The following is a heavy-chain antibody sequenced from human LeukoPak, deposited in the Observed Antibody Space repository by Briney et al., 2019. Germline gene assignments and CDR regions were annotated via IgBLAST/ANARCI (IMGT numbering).Heavy chain of an antibody. CDR2: ISGSGGST. J-gene: IGHJ4*02. CDR3: ARDVYYGSGSPRLDY. Sequence: GGTLRLSCAASGFTFSSYGMSWVRQAPGKGLEWVSGISGSGGSTYYADSVKGRFTISRDNAKNSLYLQMNSLRAEDTAVYYCARDVYYGSGSPRLDYWGQGTLVTVSS. D-gene: IGHD3-10*01. V-gene: IGHV3-23*01. CDR1: GFTFSSYG.